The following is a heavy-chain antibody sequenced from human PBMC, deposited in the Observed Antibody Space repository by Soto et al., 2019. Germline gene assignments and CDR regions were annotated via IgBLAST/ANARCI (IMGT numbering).Heavy chain of an antibody. CDR2: IIPIFGTA. CDR1: GGTFSSYA. V-gene: IGHV1-69*01. CDR3: ASLGFLEWLYCMDV. J-gene: IGHJ6*02. Sequence: QVQLVQSGAEVKKPGSSVKVSCKASGGTFSSYAISWVRQDPEQGLEWMGGIIPIFGTANYAQKFQCRVTITADASTSPAYMELSRLRSADTAVYYCASLGFLEWLYCMDVWGPVTTVTVSS. D-gene: IGHD3-3*02.